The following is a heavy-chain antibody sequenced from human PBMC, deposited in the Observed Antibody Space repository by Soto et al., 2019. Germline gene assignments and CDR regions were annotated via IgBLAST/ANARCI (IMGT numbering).Heavy chain of an antibody. J-gene: IGHJ4*02. Sequence: GESLKISCRVSGDSFTDYWINWLRQTPGKGLEWMGRIDPSDSDTNYSPSFQGHVTISVDRSINTAYLQWNSLKASDTAMYYCARLPPYWGPGTLVTVSS. CDR2: IDPSDSDT. CDR1: GDSFTDYW. V-gene: IGHV5-10-1*01. CDR3: ARLPPY.